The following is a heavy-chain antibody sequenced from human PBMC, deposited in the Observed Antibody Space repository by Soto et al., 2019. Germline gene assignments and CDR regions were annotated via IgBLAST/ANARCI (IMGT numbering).Heavy chain of an antibody. V-gene: IGHV1-24*01. Sequence: ASVKVSCKVSGYTLTELSMHWVRQAPGKGLEWMGGFDPEDGETIYAQKFQGRVTMAEDTSTDTAYMELSSLRSEDTAVYYCAKDLGSGKPYYYYAMDVWGQGTTVTVSS. J-gene: IGHJ6*02. CDR3: AKDLGSGKPYYYYAMDV. D-gene: IGHD3-10*01. CDR1: GYTLTELS. CDR2: FDPEDGET.